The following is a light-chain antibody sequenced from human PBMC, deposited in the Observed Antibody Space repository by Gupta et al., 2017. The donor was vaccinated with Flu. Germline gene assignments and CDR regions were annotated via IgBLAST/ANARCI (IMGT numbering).Light chain of an antibody. CDR1: QTISSW. CDR3: QQYNDYPFT. V-gene: IGKV1-5*03. J-gene: IGKJ2*01. CDR2: KAS. Sequence: GDRVTITCRASQTISSWLAWYQQKAGKAPKLLIYKASTLESGVPSRFSGNGSGTEFTLTISSLQPDDFANYFCQQYNDYPFTYGQGTKLEIK.